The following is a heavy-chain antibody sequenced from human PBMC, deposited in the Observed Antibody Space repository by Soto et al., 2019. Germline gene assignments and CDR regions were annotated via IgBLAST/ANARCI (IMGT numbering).Heavy chain of an antibody. D-gene: IGHD5-12*01. Sequence: NPSETLSLTCTVSGGSFSGYFWTWIRQPPGKGLEWLAEINHSGITNYNPSVESRVSMSVDTSKNQFSLTLNSVTSADTAVYFCARDRRDGYKRYFEFWGQGNQVTVSS. CDR1: GGSFSGYF. CDR3: ARDRRDGYKRYFEF. J-gene: IGHJ4*02. V-gene: IGHV4-34*09. CDR2: INHSGIT.